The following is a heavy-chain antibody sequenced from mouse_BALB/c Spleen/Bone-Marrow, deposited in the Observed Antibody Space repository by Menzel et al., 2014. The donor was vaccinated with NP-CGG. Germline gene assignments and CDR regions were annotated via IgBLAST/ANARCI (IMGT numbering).Heavy chain of an antibody. CDR2: IYPYNGGT. CDR3: ARGRAYYANYGFAY. J-gene: IGHJ3*01. D-gene: IGHD2-10*01. V-gene: IGHV1S29*02. CDR1: GYTFTDYN. Sequence: EVKLMESGPELVKPGASVKISCKASGYTFTDYNIHWVKQSHGKSLEWIGYIYPYNGGTAYNQKFKSKATLTVDNSSSTAYMELRSLTSEDSAVYYCARGRAYYANYGFAYWGQGTLVTVSA.